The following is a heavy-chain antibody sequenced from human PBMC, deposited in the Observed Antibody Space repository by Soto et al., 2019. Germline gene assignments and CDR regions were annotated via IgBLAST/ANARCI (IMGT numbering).Heavy chain of an antibody. CDR3: AKNDDHGSHYHGMDV. CDR2: VYFSGST. J-gene: IGHJ6*02. CDR1: GGSISSYY. V-gene: IGHV4-59*01. D-gene: IGHD4-17*01. Sequence: PSETLSLTCTISGGSISSYYWSWIRQTPGKGLEWIGYVYFSGSTNYNPSLKSRVTISVDTSKNQFSLKLRSVTAADTAMYFCAKNDDHGSHYHGMDVWGQGTTVTVSS.